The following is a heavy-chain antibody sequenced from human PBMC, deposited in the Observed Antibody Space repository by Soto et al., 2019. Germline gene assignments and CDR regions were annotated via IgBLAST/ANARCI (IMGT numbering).Heavy chain of an antibody. V-gene: IGHV3-23*01. D-gene: IGHD3-22*01. CDR3: AKEDYDSSGSLTPVFDY. CDR1: VFTFSSYA. CDR2: ISGSGGST. J-gene: IGHJ4*02. Sequence: PGGSLRLSCAASVFTFSSYAMSWVRQAPGKGLEWVSAISGSGGSTYYADSVKGRFTISRDNSKNTLYLQMNSLRAEDTAVYYCAKEDYDSSGSLTPVFDYWGQGTLVTVS.